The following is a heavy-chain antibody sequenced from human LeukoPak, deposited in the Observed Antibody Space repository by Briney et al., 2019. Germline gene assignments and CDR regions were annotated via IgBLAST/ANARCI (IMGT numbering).Heavy chain of an antibody. CDR2: IKQDGSEK. Sequence: GGSLRLSCAASRFTFSSYWMSWVRQAPGKGLEWVANIKQDGSEKYYVDSVKGRFTISRDNAKNSLYLQMNSLRAEDTAVYYCARELVYCSSTSCRDYYGMDVWGQGTTVTVSS. D-gene: IGHD2-2*01. J-gene: IGHJ6*02. V-gene: IGHV3-7*01. CDR3: ARELVYCSSTSCRDYYGMDV. CDR1: RFTFSSYW.